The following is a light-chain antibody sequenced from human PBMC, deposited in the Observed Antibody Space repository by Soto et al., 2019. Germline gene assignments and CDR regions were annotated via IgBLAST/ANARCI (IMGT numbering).Light chain of an antibody. Sequence: QSVLTQPASVSGSPGQSITISCTGTTSDVGRYNYVSWHQQHPGKAPKLLIFDVSNRPSGVSDRFSGSKSGNTASLTISGLQAEYEADYYCNSYTTGTTWVFGGGTKLTVL. CDR3: NSYTTGTTWV. V-gene: IGLV2-14*01. CDR1: TSDVGRYNY. CDR2: DVS. J-gene: IGLJ3*02.